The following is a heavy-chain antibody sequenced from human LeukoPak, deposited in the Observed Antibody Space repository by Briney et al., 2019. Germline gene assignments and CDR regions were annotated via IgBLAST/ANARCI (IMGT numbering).Heavy chain of an antibody. D-gene: IGHD1-26*01. V-gene: IGHV3-64*01. CDR3: ARASGRRVRTARFDY. CDR1: GFTFSSYA. J-gene: IGHJ4*02. Sequence: SGGSLRLSCAASGFTFSSYAMHWVRQAPGKGLEYVSAISSNGGSTYYANSVKGRFTISRDNSKNTLYLQMGSLRAEDTAVYYCARASGRRVRTARFDYWGQGTLVTVSS. CDR2: ISSNGGST.